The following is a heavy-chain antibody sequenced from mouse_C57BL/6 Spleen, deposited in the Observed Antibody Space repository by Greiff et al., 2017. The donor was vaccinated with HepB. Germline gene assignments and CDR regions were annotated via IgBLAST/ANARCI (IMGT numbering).Heavy chain of an antibody. Sequence: EVQLQQSGAELVRPGASVKLSCTASGFNIKDYYMHWVKQRPEQGLEWIGRIDPEDGDTEYAPKFQGKATMTADTSSNTAYLQLSSLTSEDTAVYYCTTSYYGSSHWYFDVWGTGTTVTVSS. J-gene: IGHJ1*03. D-gene: IGHD1-1*01. CDR1: GFNIKDYY. CDR3: TTSYYGSSHWYFDV. V-gene: IGHV14-1*01. CDR2: IDPEDGDT.